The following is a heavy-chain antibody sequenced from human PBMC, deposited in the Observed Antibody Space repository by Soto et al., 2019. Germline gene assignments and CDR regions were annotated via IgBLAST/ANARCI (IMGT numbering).Heavy chain of an antibody. Sequence: QVQLVASGGAVVQPGRSLRLSCVASGFTFSSYGMHWVRQAPGKGLEWVAVIWYDGINKYYPDSVKGRFTISRDTSKNAMDLELDSLRAEDTAVYYCARDGCENYHYFDYWGQGTVVTVSS. CDR1: GFTFSSYG. CDR2: IWYDGINK. CDR3: ARDGCENYHYFDY. V-gene: IGHV3-33*01. D-gene: IGHD1-7*01. J-gene: IGHJ4*02.